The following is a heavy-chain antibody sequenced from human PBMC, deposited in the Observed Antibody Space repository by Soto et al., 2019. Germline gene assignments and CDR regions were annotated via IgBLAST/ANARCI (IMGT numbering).Heavy chain of an antibody. Sequence: PSETLSLTCTVSGGSISSGGYYWSRIRQHPGKGLEWIGYIYYSGSTYYNPSLKSRVTISVDTSKNQFSLKLSSVTAADTAVYYCARVFPLGDYYYYYGMDVWGQGTTVTVSS. D-gene: IGHD2-21*02. CDR3: ARVFPLGDYYYYYGMDV. CDR2: IYYSGST. J-gene: IGHJ6*02. CDR1: GGSISSGGYY. V-gene: IGHV4-31*03.